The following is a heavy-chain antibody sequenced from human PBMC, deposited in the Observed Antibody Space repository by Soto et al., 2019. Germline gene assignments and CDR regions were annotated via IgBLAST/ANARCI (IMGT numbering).Heavy chain of an antibody. J-gene: IGHJ4*02. CDR2: ISAYNGNT. D-gene: IGHD3-10*01. V-gene: IGHV1-18*01. CDR1: GFTFGNYA. Sequence: PGGSLRLSCEASGFTFGNYAMTWVRQAPGQGLEWMGWISAYNGNTNYAQKLQGRVTMTTDTSTSTAYMELRSLRSDDTAVYYCARVGMVRGVISPYWGQGTLVTVSS. CDR3: ARVGMVRGVISPY.